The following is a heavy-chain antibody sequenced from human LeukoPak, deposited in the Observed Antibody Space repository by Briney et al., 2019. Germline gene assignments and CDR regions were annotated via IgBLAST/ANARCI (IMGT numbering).Heavy chain of an antibody. CDR3: TSFGWELLDQPSDY. Sequence: PSQTLFLTCTVSGGSISSGSYYWSWIRQPAGKGLEWIGRIYTSGSTNYNPSLKSRVTISVDTSKNQFSLKLSSVTAADTAVYYCTSFGWELLDQPSDYWGQGTLVTVSS. V-gene: IGHV4-61*02. CDR2: IYTSGST. J-gene: IGHJ4*02. CDR1: GGSISSGSYY. D-gene: IGHD1-26*01.